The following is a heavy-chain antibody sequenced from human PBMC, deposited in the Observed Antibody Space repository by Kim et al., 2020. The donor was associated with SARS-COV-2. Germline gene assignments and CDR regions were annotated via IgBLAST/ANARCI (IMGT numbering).Heavy chain of an antibody. CDR2: INAHTGNP. CDR1: GYTFTQYA. D-gene: IGHD7-27*01. CDR3: GGAGEVGRRGGDP. J-gene: IGHJ5*02. Sequence: ASVKVSCKASGYTFTQYAIHWIRQAPGQGLEWMGWINAHTGNPSYAPAFRGRFLFSVETTVRTAYRKISGLKPEDTGIFNWGGAGEVGRRGGDPWAQGT. V-gene: IGHV7-4-1*02.